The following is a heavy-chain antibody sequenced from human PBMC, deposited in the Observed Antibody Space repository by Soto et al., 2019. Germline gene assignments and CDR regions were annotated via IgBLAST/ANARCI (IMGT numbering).Heavy chain of an antibody. CDR2: INAGNGNT. J-gene: IGHJ6*02. CDR1: GYTFTSYA. V-gene: IGHV1-3*01. Sequence: ASVKVSCKASGYTFTSYAMDWARQDAGGRLEWMGWINAGNGNTKYSPKFQGRVTITRDTSASTAYMELSSLRSEDTAVYYCARVSSRSWYYGMDVWGQGTRVTVSS. CDR3: ARVSSRSWYYGMDV. D-gene: IGHD6-13*01.